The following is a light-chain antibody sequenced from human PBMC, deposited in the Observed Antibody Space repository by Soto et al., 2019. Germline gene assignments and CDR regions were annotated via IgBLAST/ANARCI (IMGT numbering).Light chain of an antibody. CDR3: SAYTGSSTLV. CDR1: SSDVGGYNY. V-gene: IGLV2-14*01. J-gene: IGLJ3*02. Sequence: QSALTQPASVSGSPGQSITISCTGTSSDVGGYNYVSWYQQHPGKAPKVMIFEVSSRPSWVSNRFSGSKSGNTASLTISGLQAEDEADYYCSAYTGSSTLVFGGGTQLTVL. CDR2: EVS.